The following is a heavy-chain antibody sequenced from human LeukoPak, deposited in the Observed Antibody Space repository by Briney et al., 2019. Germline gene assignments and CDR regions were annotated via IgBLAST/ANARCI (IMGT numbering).Heavy chain of an antibody. D-gene: IGHD3-22*01. CDR2: TRNKPNSYTT. CDR1: EFAFSEHH. V-gene: IGHV3-72*01. J-gene: IGHJ4*02. Sequence: GGSLRLSCATSEFAFSEHHMDWVRRAPGKGLEWVGRTRNKPNSYTTEYAASVKGRFTISRDDSKNSLYLQMNSLKTEDTAVCYCSTYYYDNKGYYSDFWGQGTLVTVSS. CDR3: STYYYDNKGYYSDF.